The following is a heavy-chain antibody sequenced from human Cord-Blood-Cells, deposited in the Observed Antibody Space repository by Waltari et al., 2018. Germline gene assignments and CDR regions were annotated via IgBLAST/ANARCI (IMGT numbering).Heavy chain of an antibody. V-gene: IGHV1-24*01. CDR2: FDPEEGET. D-gene: IGHD3-10*01. CDR1: GYTLTELS. Sequence: QVQLVQSGAEVKKPGASVKVSCKVSGYTLTELSMHWVRQAPGKGLGWMGGFDPEEGETIYAQKFQGRVTMTEDTSTDTAYMELSSLRSEDTAVYYCATAAPVGGIRWAPPAFDIWGQGTMVTVSS. J-gene: IGHJ3*02. CDR3: ATAAPVGGIRWAPPAFDI.